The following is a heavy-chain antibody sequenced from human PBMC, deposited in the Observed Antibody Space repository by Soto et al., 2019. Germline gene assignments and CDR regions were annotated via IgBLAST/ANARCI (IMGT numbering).Heavy chain of an antibody. Sequence: QVTLKESGPVLVKPTETLTLTCTVSGFSLDNSRMGVSWIRQPPGKALEWLAHIFSNDEKTYSTSLNSRLTTSTDNSKSQVVPTKNNGGPVDTGTYCCVRWRGGGAAGGKGRNCYWGMGGGGQGTTVTVSS. CDR3: VRWRGGGAAGGKGRNCYWGMGG. J-gene: IGHJ6*02. D-gene: IGHD2-15*01. CDR1: GFSLDNSRMG. V-gene: IGHV2-26*01. CDR2: IFSNDEK.